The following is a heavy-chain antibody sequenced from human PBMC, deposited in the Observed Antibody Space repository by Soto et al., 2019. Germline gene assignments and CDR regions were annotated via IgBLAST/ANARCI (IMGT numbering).Heavy chain of an antibody. CDR3: ARVGGMDSLNWFDP. D-gene: IGHD3-16*01. CDR1: GGSFSGYY. Sequence: SETLSLTCAVYGGSFSGYYWSWIRQPPGKGLEWIGEINHSGSTNYNPSLKSRVTISVDTSKNQFSLKLSSVTAADTAVYYCARVGGMDSLNWFDPWGQGTLVTVSS. CDR2: INHSGST. V-gene: IGHV4-34*01. J-gene: IGHJ5*02.